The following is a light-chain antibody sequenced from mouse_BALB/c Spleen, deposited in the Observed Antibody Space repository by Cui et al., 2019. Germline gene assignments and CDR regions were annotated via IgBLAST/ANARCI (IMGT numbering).Light chain of an antibody. Sequence: DIVMTQAQKFMCTSEGDRVSITCKASQNVRTAVAWYQQKPGQSPKALIYLASNRHAGVPDRFTGSGSGTNFTLTISNVQAEDLADYFCLQHWNYPLTFGGGTKLEIK. V-gene: IGKV6-14*01. CDR2: LAS. J-gene: IGKJ1*01. CDR3: LQHWNYPLT. CDR1: QNVRTA.